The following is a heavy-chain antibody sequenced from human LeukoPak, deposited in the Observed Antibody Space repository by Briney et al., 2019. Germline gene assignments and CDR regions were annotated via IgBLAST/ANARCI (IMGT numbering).Heavy chain of an antibody. D-gene: IGHD3-10*01. CDR1: GFTFSTRW. J-gene: IGHJ4*02. V-gene: IGHV3-7*03. Sequence: GGSLRLSCAAPGFTFSTRWMNWVRQAPGKGLEWVANMKEDGSEKYCVDCVKGRFTISRDNAKNSLYLQMNSLRAEDTAVYYCARGPDYGTRSDYFDYWGQGILVTVSS. CDR2: MKEDGSEK. CDR3: ARGPDYGTRSDYFDY.